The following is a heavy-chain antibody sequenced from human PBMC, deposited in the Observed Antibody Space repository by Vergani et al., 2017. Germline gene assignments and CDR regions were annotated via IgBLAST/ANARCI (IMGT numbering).Heavy chain of an antibody. CDR2: IDHTGRP. CDR1: GGSFTSYH. J-gene: IGHJ6*03. CDR3: ARVNTKTNGHLSYYYYMDV. V-gene: IGHV4-34*01. Sequence: QVQLQQWGGGLLKPSETLSLTCVVNGGSFTSYHWTWIRQSPGEGLEWVGDIDHTGRPDYNPSLKSRLTMSVDKSRNLFSLTLNSVTATDTAIYFCARVNTKTNGHLSYYYYMDVWAQGTAVTVS. D-gene: IGHD2-8*01.